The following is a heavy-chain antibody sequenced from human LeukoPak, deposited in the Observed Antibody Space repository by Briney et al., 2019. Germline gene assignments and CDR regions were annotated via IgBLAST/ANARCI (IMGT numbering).Heavy chain of an antibody. J-gene: IGHJ4*02. D-gene: IGHD1-26*01. CDR1: GYSISSDYY. Sequence: SETLSLTCAVSGYSISSDYYWGWLRQPPGKGLEWIGSIYHSGSTYYNPSLKSRVTISVNTSKNQFSLKLSFVTAADTAVYYGARRIVGATTGDYFDYWGQGTLVTVSS. CDR3: ARRIVGATTGDYFDY. V-gene: IGHV4-38-2*01. CDR2: IYHSGST.